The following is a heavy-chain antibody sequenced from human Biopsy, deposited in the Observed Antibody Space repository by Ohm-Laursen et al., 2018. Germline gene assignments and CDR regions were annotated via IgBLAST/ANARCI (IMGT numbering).Heavy chain of an antibody. D-gene: IGHD3-10*01. CDR1: GFTFSGYA. CDR3: AKGRSGGTGHGNWFDP. CDR2: VTGSGRST. Sequence: GSLRLSCAASGFTFSGYAMSWVRQGQEKGLEWVSVVTGSGRSTYYTDSVKGRFSISRDNSKNTLYLQMNSLRVEDTAVYYCAKGRSGGTGHGNWFDPWGQGTLVIVSS. V-gene: IGHV3-23*01. J-gene: IGHJ5*02.